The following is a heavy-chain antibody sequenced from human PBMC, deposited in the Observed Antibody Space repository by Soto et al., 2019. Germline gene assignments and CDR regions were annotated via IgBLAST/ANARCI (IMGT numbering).Heavy chain of an antibody. Sequence: SETLSLTCTVSGGSISSSSYYWGWIRQPPGKGLEWIGSIYYSGSTYYNPSLKSRVTISVDTSKNQLSMKLRSMTAADTAVYYCARGLITGSQYSGGWYYFDSWGQGTQVTVS. CDR3: ARGLITGSQYSGGWYYFDS. D-gene: IGHD1-26*01. J-gene: IGHJ4*02. CDR1: GGSISSSSYY. CDR2: IYYSGST. V-gene: IGHV4-39*02.